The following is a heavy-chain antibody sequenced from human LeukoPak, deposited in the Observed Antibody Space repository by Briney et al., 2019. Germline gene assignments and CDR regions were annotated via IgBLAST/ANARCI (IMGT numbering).Heavy chain of an antibody. CDR1: GYTFTSYG. CDR3: ARYYYYYGMDV. J-gene: IGHJ6*02. CDR2: ISAYNGNT. Sequence: ASVTVSCKASGYTFTSYGISWVRQAPGQGLEGMGWISAYNGNTNYAQKLQGRVTMTTDTSTSTAYMELRSLRSDDTAVYYCARYYYYYGMDVWGQGTTVTVSS. V-gene: IGHV1-18*01.